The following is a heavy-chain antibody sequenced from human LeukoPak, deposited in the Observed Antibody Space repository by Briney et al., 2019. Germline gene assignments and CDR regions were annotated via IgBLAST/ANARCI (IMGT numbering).Heavy chain of an antibody. CDR2: INPNSGGT. D-gene: IGHD3-22*01. Sequence: GASVKVSCKASGYTFSDYYLNWVRQAPGQGLEWMGWINPNSGGTKYAQKFQGRVTMTRDMSISTAYIELGRLRSDDTAVYYCASHHYFYDSGGYGESGYWGQGTLVTVSS. J-gene: IGHJ4*02. CDR3: ASHHYFYDSGGYGESGY. V-gene: IGHV1-2*02. CDR1: GYTFSDYY.